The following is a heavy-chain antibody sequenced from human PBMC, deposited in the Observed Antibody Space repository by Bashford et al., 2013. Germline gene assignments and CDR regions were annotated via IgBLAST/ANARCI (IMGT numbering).Heavy chain of an antibody. CDR2: IDYSGLT. Sequence: TLSLTCTVSGDSITHYFWNWIRQSPGKGLEWIAFIDYSGLTVYNPSLESRVTISMDTSKNQFSLKLNSVTAADTAVYYCARRIAMAAITSSNNWLDPWGQGTLVTVSS. D-gene: IGHD5-24*01. J-gene: IGHJ5*02. V-gene: IGHV4-59*08. CDR1: GDSITHYF. CDR3: ARRIAMAAITSSNNWLDP.